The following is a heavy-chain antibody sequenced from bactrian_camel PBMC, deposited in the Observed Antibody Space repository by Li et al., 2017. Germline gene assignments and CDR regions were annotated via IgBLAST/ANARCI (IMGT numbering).Heavy chain of an antibody. CDR1: GDTHSGYC. V-gene: IGHV3S1*01. D-gene: IGHD4*01. CDR2: IYTGGTHT. CDR3: AAEEEGYSYYSDYVCTYRAIPNY. J-gene: IGHJ4*01. Sequence: HVQLVESGGGSVQAGGSLRLSCAGSGDTHSGYCMGWFRQAPGKEREGIAAIYTGGTHTYYADSVKGRFTISQDNSKNTLYLQMNSLKPEDTAMYYCAAEEEGYSYYSDYVCTYRAIPNYWGQGTQVTVS.